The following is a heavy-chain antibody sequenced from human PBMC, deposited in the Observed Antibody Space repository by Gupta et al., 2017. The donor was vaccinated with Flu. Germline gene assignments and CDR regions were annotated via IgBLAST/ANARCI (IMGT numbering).Heavy chain of an antibody. J-gene: IGHJ1*01. V-gene: IGHV1-69-2*01. Sequence: MHWVQQAPGKGLEWMGLVDPEDGETIYAAKFQGRVTISADTSTDTAYMELSSLRSEDTTVYYCASIAVAGYFQHWGQGTLVTVSS. CDR2: VDPEDGET. D-gene: IGHD6-19*01. CDR3: ASIAVAGYFQH.